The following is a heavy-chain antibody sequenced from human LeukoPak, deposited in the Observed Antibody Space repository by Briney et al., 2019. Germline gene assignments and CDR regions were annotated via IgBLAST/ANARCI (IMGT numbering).Heavy chain of an antibody. V-gene: IGHV4-34*01. CDR2: INHSGST. CDR1: GGSFSGYY. J-gene: IGHJ5*02. D-gene: IGHD5-24*01. Sequence: SETLSLTCAVYGGSFSGYYWSWIRQPPGKGLEWIGEINHSGSTNYNPSLKSRVTISVDTSKNQFSLKLSPVTAADTAVYYCARLNRRWLQGLLSGWFDPWGQGTLVTVSS. CDR3: ARLNRRWLQGLLSGWFDP.